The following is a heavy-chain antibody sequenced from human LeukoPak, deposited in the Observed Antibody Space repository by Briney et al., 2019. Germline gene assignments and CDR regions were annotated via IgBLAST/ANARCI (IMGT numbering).Heavy chain of an antibody. CDR1: GYTFTGYY. D-gene: IGHD5/OR15-5a*01. J-gene: IGHJ3*02. V-gene: IGHV1-2*02. Sequence: ASVKVSCKTSGYTFTGYYIHWVRQAPGQGLEWMGWINPNSGGTNYAQNFQGRVTMTRDTSISTAYMDLSRLKYDDTAVYYCARGRAYRVFDIWGQGTMVTVSS. CDR2: INPNSGGT. CDR3: ARGRAYRVFDI.